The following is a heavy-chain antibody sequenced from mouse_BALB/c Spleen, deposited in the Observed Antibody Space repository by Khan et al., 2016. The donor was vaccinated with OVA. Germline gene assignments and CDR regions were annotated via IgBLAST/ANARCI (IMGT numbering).Heavy chain of an antibody. CDR1: GFTFSDYG. CDR2: IGNLAYSI. CDR3: ARGGRYGLYAMDY. D-gene: IGHD2-14*01. Sequence: EVELVESGGGLVQPGGSRKLSCAASGFTFSDYGMAWVRQTPGKGPAWVAFIGNLAYSIYYADTVTGRFTISRENAKNTLYLEMSSLRSEDTAMYYCARGGRYGLYAMDYWGQGTSVTVSS. V-gene: IGHV5-15*02. J-gene: IGHJ4*01.